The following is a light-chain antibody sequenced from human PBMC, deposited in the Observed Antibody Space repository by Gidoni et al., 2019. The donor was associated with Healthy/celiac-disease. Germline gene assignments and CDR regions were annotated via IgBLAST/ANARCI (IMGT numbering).Light chain of an antibody. CDR2: GAS. CDR1: QIVSSK. CDR3: WQYNNWPLT. V-gene: IGKV3-15*01. Sequence: ITPSPATMSVSPGDRATLSCRASQIVSSKLTWYQQKPGPAPRILIYGASTTATGSPARSSGSRAGTELTITISSRQSEDVAVNYCWQYNNWPLTFGPGTKVDIK. J-gene: IGKJ3*01.